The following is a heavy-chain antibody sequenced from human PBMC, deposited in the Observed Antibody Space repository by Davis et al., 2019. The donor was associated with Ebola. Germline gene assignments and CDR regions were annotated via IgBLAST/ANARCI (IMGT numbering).Heavy chain of an antibody. V-gene: IGHV3-7*01. CDR2: IKQDASEK. CDR3: VREGKQWLVSL. Sequence: GESLKISCAASGFIFSSYWMSWVRQAPGKGLEWVANIKQDASEKYYVDSVKGRYIISRDNAKTSVYLQMNSLRAEDTGIYYCVREGKQWLVSLWGQGTLVTVSS. CDR1: GFIFSSYW. D-gene: IGHD6-19*01. J-gene: IGHJ4*02.